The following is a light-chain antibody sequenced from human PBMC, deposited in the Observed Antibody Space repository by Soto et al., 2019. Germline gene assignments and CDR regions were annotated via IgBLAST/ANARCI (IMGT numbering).Light chain of an antibody. CDR3: AAWDDSLNGCV. CDR2: SLN. V-gene: IGLV1-44*01. J-gene: IGLJ3*02. Sequence: QSVLTQPPSASGTPGQRVTISCSGSSSNIEFNTVNWYQQVPGTAPKLLIYSLNERPSGVTDRFSGYKSGTSASLAISGLQSEDEANYYCAAWDDSLNGCVFGGGTKLTVL. CDR1: SSNIEFNT.